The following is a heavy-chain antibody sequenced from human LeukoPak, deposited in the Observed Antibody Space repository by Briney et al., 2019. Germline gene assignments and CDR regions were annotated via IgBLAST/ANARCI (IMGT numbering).Heavy chain of an antibody. V-gene: IGHV3-23*01. CDR1: GFTFSSYA. J-gene: IGHJ3*02. Sequence: GSLRLSCAASGFTFSSYAMSWVRPAPGKGLEWVSAISGSGGSTYYADSVKGRITISRDSSKNTLYLQMNSLRAEDTAVYYCAKDQYDYVWGSCRSPHDAFDIWGQGTMVTVSS. CDR3: AKDQYDYVWGSCRSPHDAFDI. CDR2: ISGSGGST. D-gene: IGHD3-16*02.